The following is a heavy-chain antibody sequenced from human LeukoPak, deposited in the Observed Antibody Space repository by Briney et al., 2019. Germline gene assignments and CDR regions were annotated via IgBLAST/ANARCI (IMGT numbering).Heavy chain of an antibody. V-gene: IGHV7-4-1*02. J-gene: IGHJ5*02. Sequence: ASVNVSCKASGYSFTSYAMNWVRQVPGQGLEWMGWIDTNTGNPTYAQGFTEQFIFSLDTSVNTAYLQINSLKSEDTAVYYCARDNYGAEEGIGSSLVWLDPWGQGTLVTVSS. D-gene: IGHD6-13*01. CDR1: GYSFTSYA. CDR3: ARDNYGAEEGIGSSLVWLDP. CDR2: IDTNTGNP.